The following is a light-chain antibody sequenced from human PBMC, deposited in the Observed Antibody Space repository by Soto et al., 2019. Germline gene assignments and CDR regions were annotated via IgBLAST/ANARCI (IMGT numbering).Light chain of an antibody. CDR3: HQYNSWPRGN. J-gene: IGKJ3*01. Sequence: EIMMTQSPGTLSVSPGEGATLSCTASQSVNLNLAWYQQKPGQPLRLLLYCASTRATGIPVTLRGSGSGTEFTLTISSLQSEDSAVYYYHQYNSWPRGNFGPGTKVDIK. CDR2: CAS. CDR1: QSVNLN. V-gene: IGKV3-15*01.